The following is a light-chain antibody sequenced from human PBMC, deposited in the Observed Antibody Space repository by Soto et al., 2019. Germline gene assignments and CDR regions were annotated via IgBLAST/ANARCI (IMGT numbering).Light chain of an antibody. J-gene: IGLJ1*01. CDR2: EHN. Sequence: QSVLTQPPSVSAAPGQKVTISCSGSTSNIGNNYVSWYQQFPGTAPKLLIYEHNKRPSGIPDRFSGSKSGTSATLGITGLQTGDEAAYYCGTWDDSLSLFIFGPGTKLTV. CDR3: GTWDDSLSLFI. CDR1: TSNIGNNY. V-gene: IGLV1-51*02.